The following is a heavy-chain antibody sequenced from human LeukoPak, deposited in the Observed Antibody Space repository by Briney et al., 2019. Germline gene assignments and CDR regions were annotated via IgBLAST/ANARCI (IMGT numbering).Heavy chain of an antibody. CDR1: GGSFSGYY. J-gene: IGHJ6*03. D-gene: IGHD1-7*01. V-gene: IGHV4-34*01. CDR3: ARMGLELPGLYYYYYMDV. Sequence: KPSETLSLTCAVYGGSFSGYYWSWIRQPPGKGLEWIGEINHSGSTNYNPSLKSRVTISVDTSKNQFSLKLSSVTAADTAVYYCARMGLELPGLYYYYYMDVWGKGTTVTVSS. CDR2: INHSGST.